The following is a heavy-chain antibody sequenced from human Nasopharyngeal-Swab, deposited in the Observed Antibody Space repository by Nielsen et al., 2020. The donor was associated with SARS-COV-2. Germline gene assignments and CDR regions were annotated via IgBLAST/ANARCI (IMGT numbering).Heavy chain of an antibody. CDR2: VSGGSGSTT. V-gene: IGHV3-23*01. Sequence: GESLKISCVVSGFTFSTYTMSWVRQAPGKGLEWVSTVSGGSGSTTKYADSMKGRFTISRDNSNKTLYLQMNDLRAEDTAMYYCAKLTSTTMTSYYWGQGTMVTVSS. CDR1: GFTFSTYT. CDR3: AKLTSTTMTSYY. D-gene: IGHD4-17*01. J-gene: IGHJ4*02.